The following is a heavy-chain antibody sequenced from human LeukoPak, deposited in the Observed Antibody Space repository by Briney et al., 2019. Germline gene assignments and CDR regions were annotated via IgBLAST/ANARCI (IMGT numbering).Heavy chain of an antibody. CDR2: INAGNGNT. D-gene: IGHD3-22*01. CDR3: ARDFLYYYDSSGYYPYGMDV. CDR1: GYTFTSYA. Sequence: ASVKVSCKASGYTFTSYAMHWVRQAPGQRLEWMGWINAGNGNTKYSQKFQGRVTIARDTSASTAYMELSSLRSEDTAVYYCARDFLYYYDSSGYYPYGMDVWGQGTTVTVSS. V-gene: IGHV1-3*01. J-gene: IGHJ6*02.